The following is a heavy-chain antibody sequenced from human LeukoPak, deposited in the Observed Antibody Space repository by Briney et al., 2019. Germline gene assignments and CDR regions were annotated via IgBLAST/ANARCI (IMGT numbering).Heavy chain of an antibody. V-gene: IGHV5-51*01. J-gene: IGHJ3*02. Sequence: GESLKISCKGSGYMFPSYWIAWVRQMPGKGLEWMGIIYPGDSDTRYSPSFQSQVTISADKSITTAYLQWSSLKASDTAMYYCARDYDSSTYYYAFHIWGQGTMVTVSS. CDR1: GYMFPSYW. CDR2: IYPGDSDT. D-gene: IGHD3-22*01. CDR3: ARDYDSSTYYYAFHI.